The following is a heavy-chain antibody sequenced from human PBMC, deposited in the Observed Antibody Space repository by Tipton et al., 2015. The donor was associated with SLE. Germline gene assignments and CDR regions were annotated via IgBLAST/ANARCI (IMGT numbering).Heavy chain of an antibody. V-gene: IGHV4-61*09. CDR3: AGHPVQGLEAFDL. CDR1: GDSVNSGSYY. Sequence: TLSLTCTVSGDSVNSGSYYWSWIRQPVGKGLEWVAHIHSSGITNFSPSLKSRVTISSDTSKNQFSLKLSSVTAADTAVYYCAGHPVQGLEAFDLWGQGTMVTVSS. CDR2: IHSSGIT. D-gene: IGHD3-10*01. J-gene: IGHJ3*01.